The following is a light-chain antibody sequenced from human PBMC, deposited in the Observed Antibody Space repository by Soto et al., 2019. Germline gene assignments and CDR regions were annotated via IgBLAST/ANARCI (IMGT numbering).Light chain of an antibody. CDR1: SKDVGGYNF. V-gene: IGLV2-14*03. CDR3: SSYTSSYTYV. J-gene: IGLJ1*01. Sequence: QSVLTQPASLSGSPGQSVTISCAGTSKDVGGYNFVSWYQQHPGKAPQLMIYDVSSRPSGVSNRFSGSKSGNTASLTISGLQAEDEADYYCSSYTSSYTYVFGTGTKVTVL. CDR2: DVS.